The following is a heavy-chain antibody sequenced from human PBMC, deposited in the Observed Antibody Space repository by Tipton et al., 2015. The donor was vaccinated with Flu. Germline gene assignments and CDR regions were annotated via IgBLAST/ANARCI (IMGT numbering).Heavy chain of an antibody. V-gene: IGHV4-59*01. CDR1: GGSISSYY. Sequence: TLSLTCTVSGGSISSYYWSWIRQPPRKGLEWIGYIYYSGSTNYNPSLKSRVTILVDTSKNQFSLKLSSVTAVDTAVYYCARDRPNYYYYGMDVWGQGTTVTVSS. J-gene: IGHJ6*02. CDR3: ARDRPNYYYYGMDV. CDR2: IYYSGST.